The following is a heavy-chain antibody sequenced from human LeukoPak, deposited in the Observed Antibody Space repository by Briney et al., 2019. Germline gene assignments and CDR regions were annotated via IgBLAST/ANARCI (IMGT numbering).Heavy chain of an antibody. CDR2: IRYDGINK. D-gene: IGHD3-9*01. CDR3: ARDVLTGDYYFDY. V-gene: IGHV3-30*02. CDR1: GFTFNTYG. Sequence: GGSLRVSCEASGFTFNTYGIHWVRQAPGRGLEWVAFIRYDGINKYYADSVEGRFAISRDNSINTVYLEMNNLRPEDTAVYYCARDVLTGDYYFDYWGQGTLVTVSS. J-gene: IGHJ4*02.